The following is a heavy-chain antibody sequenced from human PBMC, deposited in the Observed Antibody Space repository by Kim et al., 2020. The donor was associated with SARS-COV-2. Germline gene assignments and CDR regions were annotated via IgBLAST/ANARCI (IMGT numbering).Heavy chain of an antibody. J-gene: IGHJ4*02. CDR3: AHRQTIFGGPYFDY. Sequence: SPSLKSRITITKETSKNQVVLTMTNMDPVDTATYYCAHRQTIFGGPYFDYWGQGTLVTVSS. D-gene: IGHD3-9*01. V-gene: IGHV2-5*01.